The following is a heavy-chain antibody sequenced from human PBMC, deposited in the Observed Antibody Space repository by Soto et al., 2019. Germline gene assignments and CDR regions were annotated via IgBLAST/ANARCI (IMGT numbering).Heavy chain of an antibody. V-gene: IGHV3-21*01. Sequence: EVQLVASGGGLVKPGGSLRLSCAASGFTFSSYSMNWVRQAPGTGMEWVSSISSSSSYIYYADSVHGRFTISSDNENNSLYLEMTSLSAEDTAVYYCARNLGYCRGGSCYSEAFDICGQGIMVTVSS. D-gene: IGHD2-15*01. CDR3: ARNLGYCRGGSCYSEAFDI. CDR2: ISSSSSYI. J-gene: IGHJ3*02. CDR1: GFTFSSYS.